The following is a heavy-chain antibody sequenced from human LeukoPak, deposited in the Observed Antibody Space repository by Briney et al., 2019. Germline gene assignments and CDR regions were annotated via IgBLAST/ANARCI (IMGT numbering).Heavy chain of an antibody. CDR2: INAYNGNT. CDR3: ARVTPTYYYGSGSYFMRGHYFDY. D-gene: IGHD3-10*01. Sequence: ASVTVSCKASGYTFTSYGISWVRPAAGQGVAGMGWINAYNGNTNYAQKLQGRVTMTTDTSTSTAYMELRSLRSDDTAVYYCARVTPTYYYGSGSYFMRGHYFDYWGQGTLVTVSS. CDR1: GYTFTSYG. V-gene: IGHV1-18*01. J-gene: IGHJ4*02.